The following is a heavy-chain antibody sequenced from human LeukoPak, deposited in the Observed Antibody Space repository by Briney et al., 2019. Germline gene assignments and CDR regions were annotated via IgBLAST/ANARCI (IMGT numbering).Heavy chain of an antibody. CDR3: ARAEVGGYSGNSFDF. J-gene: IGHJ4*02. CDR1: GGSISSSSYY. Sequence: SETLSLTCTVSGGSISSSSYYWGWIRQPPGKGLEWIGSIYYSGSTYYNPSLKSRVTISVDTSKNQFSLKLSSLTAADTAVYYCARAEVGGYSGNSFDFWGQGTLVTVSS. CDR2: IYYSGST. D-gene: IGHD5-12*01. V-gene: IGHV4-39*01.